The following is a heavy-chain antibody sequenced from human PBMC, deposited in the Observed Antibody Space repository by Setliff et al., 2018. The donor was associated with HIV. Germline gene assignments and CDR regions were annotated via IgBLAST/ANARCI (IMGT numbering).Heavy chain of an antibody. CDR1: GYNFTNVD. CDR2: MNPNSGVS. CDR3: ARGKGVGGVIITGGLDV. V-gene: IGHV1-8*01. Sequence: ASVKVSCKASGYNFTNVDIHWLRRATGQGLEWMGWMNPNSGVSGYGQKFQGRVTMTRDTSISTAYMELSSLTSEDTAVYYCARGKGVGGVIITGGLDVWGKGTTVTVSS. J-gene: IGHJ6*04. D-gene: IGHD3-10*01.